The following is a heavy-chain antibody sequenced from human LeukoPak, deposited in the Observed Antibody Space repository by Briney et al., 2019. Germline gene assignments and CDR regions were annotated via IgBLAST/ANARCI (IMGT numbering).Heavy chain of an antibody. Sequence: GGSLRLSCAASGFTFSSYWMHWVRQAPGKGLVWVSRIKTDGSSTDYADSVKGRFTISRDNAKNSLYLQMNSLRAEDTAVYYCARDLYSSFRLHYFDYWGQGTLVTVSS. J-gene: IGHJ4*02. CDR3: ARDLYSSFRLHYFDY. CDR2: IKTDGSST. V-gene: IGHV3-74*01. D-gene: IGHD6-6*01. CDR1: GFTFSSYW.